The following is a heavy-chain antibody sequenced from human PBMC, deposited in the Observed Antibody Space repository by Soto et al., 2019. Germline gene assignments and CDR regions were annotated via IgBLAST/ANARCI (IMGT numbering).Heavy chain of an antibody. CDR3: AREPRRTAFDM. V-gene: IGHV1-2*04. CDR2: VNPNSGGT. CDR1: GYTFTDYF. J-gene: IGHJ3*02. Sequence: QVQLVQSGAEVKKPGASVKVSCKASGYTFTDYFLHWVRQAPGQGLEWMGWVNPNSGGTSYAQKFKDWVTMPRDTSINTADMEVGRLRSDDTARYFCAREPRRTAFDMLGQGTMVTVSS.